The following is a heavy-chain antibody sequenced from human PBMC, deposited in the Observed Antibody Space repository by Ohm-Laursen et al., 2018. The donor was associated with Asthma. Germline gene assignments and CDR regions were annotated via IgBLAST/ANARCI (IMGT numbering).Heavy chain of an antibody. CDR1: GYTFTSYA. CDR3: ARVPGSGSTRDY. V-gene: IGHV1-3*01. Sequence: ASVKVSCKASGYTFTSYAMHWVRQAPRQRLEWMGWINAGNGNTKYSQKFQGRVTITRDTSASTAYMELSSLRSEDTAVYYCARVPGSGSTRDYWGQGTLVTVSS. J-gene: IGHJ4*02. D-gene: IGHD3-10*01. CDR2: INAGNGNT.